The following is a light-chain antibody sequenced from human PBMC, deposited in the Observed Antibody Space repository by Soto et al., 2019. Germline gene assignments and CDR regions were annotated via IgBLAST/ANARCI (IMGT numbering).Light chain of an antibody. CDR1: QSVGSN. J-gene: IGKJ4*01. Sequence: EIVMTQSPATVSVSPVERATLSCRASQSVGSNLAWYQQKPGQAPRLLIYGAFTRATGIPARFSGSGSGTEFTLTISSLQSEDSAVYYCQQYNDWPSLTFGGGTKVDIK. CDR3: QQYNDWPSLT. CDR2: GAF. V-gene: IGKV3-15*01.